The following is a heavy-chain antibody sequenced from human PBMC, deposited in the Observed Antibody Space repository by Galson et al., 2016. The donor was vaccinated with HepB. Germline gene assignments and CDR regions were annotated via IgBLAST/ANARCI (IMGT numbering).Heavy chain of an antibody. J-gene: IGHJ6*02. CDR1: GFIFTDYG. Sequence: SLRLSCAASGFIFTDYGMHWLRQAPGKGLEWLAVISYDGNKKEYADSVLGRFTISRENSKNTLHLEMNSLTAEDTAVYYCAKDLGGTTPIYYYYYGMDVWGHGTTVTVSS. CDR2: ISYDGNKK. D-gene: IGHD1-1*01. CDR3: AKDLGGTTPIYYYYYGMDV. V-gene: IGHV3-30*18.